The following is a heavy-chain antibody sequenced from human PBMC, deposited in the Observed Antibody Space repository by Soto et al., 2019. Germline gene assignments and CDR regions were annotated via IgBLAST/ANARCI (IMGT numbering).Heavy chain of an antibody. D-gene: IGHD3-22*01. V-gene: IGHV3-30*04. J-gene: IGHJ4*02. CDR3: ARAFYYDSSGYITDY. CDR2: ISHDGGDK. CDR1: GFSFSSYT. Sequence: GGSLRLSCAASGFSFSSYTMHWVRQTPGKGLERVAVISHDGGDKYYADSVKGRFTISRDNSKNTLYLQMNSLRREDTSVYYCARAFYYDSSGYITDYWGQGTLVTVS.